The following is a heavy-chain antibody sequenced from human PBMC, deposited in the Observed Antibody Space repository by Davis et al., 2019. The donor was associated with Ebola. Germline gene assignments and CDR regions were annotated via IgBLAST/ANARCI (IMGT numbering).Heavy chain of an antibody. D-gene: IGHD3-10*01. CDR1: GYTFSDHG. CDR2: IRPDYGDP. J-gene: IGHJ4*02. V-gene: IGHV1-18*01. Sequence: AASVKVSFKASGYTFSDHGITWMRQAPGQGLEWMGWIRPDYGDPRYAQKFQGRVTMTTDTSTTTAYMELGSLRFDDTAVYFCARGERGGSSAADYWGQGTLVTVSS. CDR3: ARGERGGSSAADY.